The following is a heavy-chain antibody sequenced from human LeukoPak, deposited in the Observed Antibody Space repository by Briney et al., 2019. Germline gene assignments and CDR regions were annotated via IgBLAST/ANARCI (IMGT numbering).Heavy chain of an antibody. V-gene: IGHV3-33*06. J-gene: IGHJ5*02. D-gene: IGHD3-10*01. CDR3: ANLATMVRPKNWFDP. Sequence: PGGSLRLSCAASGFTFSSYGMHWVRQAPGKGLEWVAVIGYDGSNKYYADSVKGRFTISRDNSKNTLYLQMNSLRAEDTAVYYCANLATMVRPKNWFDPWGQGTLVTVSS. CDR2: IGYDGSNK. CDR1: GFTFSSYG.